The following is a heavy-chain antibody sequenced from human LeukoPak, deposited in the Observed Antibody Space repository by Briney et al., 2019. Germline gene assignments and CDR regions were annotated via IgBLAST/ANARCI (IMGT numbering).Heavy chain of an antibody. D-gene: IGHD3-10*01. V-gene: IGHV3-20*04. Sequence: PGGSLRLSCAASGFTFDDYGMSWVRQAPGKGPEWVSGINWNGGSTGYADSVKGRFTISRDNAKNSLYLQMNSLRAEDTAVYYCAKGPRYYGSGSYRHGYWGQGTLVTVSS. CDR2: INWNGGST. CDR3: AKGPRYYGSGSYRHGY. J-gene: IGHJ4*01. CDR1: GFTFDDYG.